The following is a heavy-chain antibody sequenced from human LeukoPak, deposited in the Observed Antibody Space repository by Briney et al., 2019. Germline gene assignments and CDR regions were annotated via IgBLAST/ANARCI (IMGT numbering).Heavy chain of an antibody. Sequence: PGGSLRLSCAASGFTFSSYAMHWVRQAPGKGLEWLAVISYDGSNKYYADSVKGRFTISRDNSKNTLYLQMNSLRAEDTAVYYCARDTRDYGGNRFDYWGQGTLVTVSS. D-gene: IGHD4-23*01. J-gene: IGHJ4*02. CDR1: GFTFSSYA. CDR2: ISYDGSNK. CDR3: ARDTRDYGGNRFDY. V-gene: IGHV3-30*04.